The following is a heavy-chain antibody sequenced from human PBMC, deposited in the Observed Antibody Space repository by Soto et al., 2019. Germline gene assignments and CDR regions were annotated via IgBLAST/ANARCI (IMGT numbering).Heavy chain of an antibody. V-gene: IGHV4-39*01. CDR2: IYSTGNT. J-gene: IGHJ6*02. D-gene: IGHD6-13*01. CDR3: RRSSRYSTDV. Sequence: PSETLSLTCTVSGDSSRSRSYWGWIRQPPGKGLEWIGSIYSTGNTYYNPSLNSQVTISVDTSKNQFSLNVISVTAADTAVYYCRRSSRYSTDVWGQGTTVTVSS. CDR1: GDSSRSRSY.